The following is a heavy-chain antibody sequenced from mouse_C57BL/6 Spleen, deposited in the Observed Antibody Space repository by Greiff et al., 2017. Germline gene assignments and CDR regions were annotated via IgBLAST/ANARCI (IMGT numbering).Heavy chain of an antibody. CDR1: GFSFNTYA. CDR2: IRSKSNNYAT. Sequence: EVKLMESGGGLVQPKGSLKLSCAASGFSFNTYAMNWVRQAPGKGLEWVARIRSKSNNYATYYADSVKGRFTISRDDSESMLYLQMNNLKTEDTAMYYCVRQYYGSSYAMDYWGQGTSVTVSS. CDR3: VRQYYGSSYAMDY. J-gene: IGHJ4*01. V-gene: IGHV10-1*01. D-gene: IGHD1-1*01.